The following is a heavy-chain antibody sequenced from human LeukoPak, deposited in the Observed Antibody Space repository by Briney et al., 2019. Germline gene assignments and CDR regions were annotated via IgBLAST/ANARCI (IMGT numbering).Heavy chain of an antibody. CDR1: GYTFTGYY. CDR3: ATVGFERYCSGGSCYYFDY. J-gene: IGHJ4*02. Sequence: ALVKVSCKASGYTFTGYYMHWVRQAPGEGLEWMGGFDPEDGETIYAQKFQGRVTMTEDTSTDTSYMELSSLRSEDTAVYYCATVGFERYCSGGSCYYFDYWGQGTLVTVSS. CDR2: FDPEDGET. D-gene: IGHD2-15*01. V-gene: IGHV1-24*01.